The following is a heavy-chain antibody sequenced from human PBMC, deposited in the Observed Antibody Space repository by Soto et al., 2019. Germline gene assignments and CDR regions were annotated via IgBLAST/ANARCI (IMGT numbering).Heavy chain of an antibody. CDR3: ARGDCSGGSCYSVDY. Sequence: VQLVESGGGVVQPGRSLRLSCAASGFTFSTYGMHWVRQAPGKGLEWVAVVWYDGSNKYYAESVRGRFTISRDNSKNTLYLQMNSLGAEDTAVYYCARGDCSGGSCYSVDYWGQGTLVTVSS. V-gene: IGHV3-33*01. D-gene: IGHD2-15*01. J-gene: IGHJ4*02. CDR1: GFTFSTYG. CDR2: VWYDGSNK.